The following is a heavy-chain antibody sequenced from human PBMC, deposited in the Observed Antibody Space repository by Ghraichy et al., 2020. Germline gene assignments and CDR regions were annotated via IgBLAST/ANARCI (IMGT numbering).Heavy chain of an antibody. J-gene: IGHJ4*02. CDR3: ATTRVPAAMGLGEWLKIPD. V-gene: IGHV3-23*01. CDR1: GFTFSSYA. CDR2: ISGSGGST. Sequence: GGSLRLSCAASGFTFSSYAMSWVRQAPGKGLEWVSAISGSGGSTYYADSVKGRFTISRDNSKNTLYLQMNSLRAEDTAVYYCATTRVPAAMGLGEWLKIPDWGQGTLVTVSS. D-gene: IGHD2-2*01.